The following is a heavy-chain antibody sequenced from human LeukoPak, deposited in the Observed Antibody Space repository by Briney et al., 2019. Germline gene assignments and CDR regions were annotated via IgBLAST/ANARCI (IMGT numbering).Heavy chain of an antibody. D-gene: IGHD2-2*01. V-gene: IGHV3-30*04. Sequence: GGSLRLSCAPSGFTFSNYAMHWVRQVPGKGLEWVAVISYAGSNEHYADSVKGRFTISRDNAKNSLYLQMNSLRAEDTAVYYCARDLPGELFYWGQGTLVTVSS. CDR1: GFTFSNYA. J-gene: IGHJ4*02. CDR3: ARDLPGELFY. CDR2: ISYAGSNE.